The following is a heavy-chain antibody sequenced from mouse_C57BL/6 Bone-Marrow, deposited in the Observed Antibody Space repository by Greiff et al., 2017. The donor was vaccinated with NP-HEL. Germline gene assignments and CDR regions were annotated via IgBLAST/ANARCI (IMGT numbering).Heavy chain of an antibody. Sequence: QVQLQQPGTELVKPGASVKLSCKASGYTFTSYWMHWVKQRPGQGLEWIGNINPSNGGTNYNEKFKSKAILTADKSSSTAYMELRSLTSEDSAVDYCTRAGVDYYGRSYAGFAYWGQGTLVTVSA. J-gene: IGHJ3*01. CDR2: INPSNGGT. V-gene: IGHV1-53*01. D-gene: IGHD1-1*01. CDR1: GYTFTSYW. CDR3: TRAGVDYYGRSYAGFAY.